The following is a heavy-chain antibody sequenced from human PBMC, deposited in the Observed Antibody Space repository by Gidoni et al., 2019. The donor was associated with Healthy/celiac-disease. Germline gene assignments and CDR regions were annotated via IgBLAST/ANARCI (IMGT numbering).Heavy chain of an antibody. D-gene: IGHD2-2*01. CDR2: IYTSGST. CDR1: GGSISSGSYY. CDR3: AVEIVVVPAALSGGMDV. V-gene: IGHV4-61*02. J-gene: IGHJ6*02. Sequence: QVQLQESGPGLVKPSQTLSLTCTVSGGSISSGSYYWSWIRQPAGKGLEWIGRIYTSGSTNYNPSLKSRVTISVDTSKNQFSLKLSSVTAADTAVYYCAVEIVVVPAALSGGMDVWGQGTTVTVSS.